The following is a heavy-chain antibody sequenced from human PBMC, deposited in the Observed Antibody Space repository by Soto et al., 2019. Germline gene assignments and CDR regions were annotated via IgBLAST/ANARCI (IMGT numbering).Heavy chain of an antibody. CDR3: ARNHEGYDYVWGGAFDI. D-gene: IGHD3-16*01. Sequence: SVKVSCKASGGTFSSYAISWVRQAPGQGLEWMGGIIPIFGTANYAQKFQGRVTITADESTSTAYVELSSLRSEDTAVYYCARNHEGYDYVWGGAFDIWGQGTMVTVSS. CDR2: IIPIFGTA. CDR1: GGTFSSYA. J-gene: IGHJ3*02. V-gene: IGHV1-69*13.